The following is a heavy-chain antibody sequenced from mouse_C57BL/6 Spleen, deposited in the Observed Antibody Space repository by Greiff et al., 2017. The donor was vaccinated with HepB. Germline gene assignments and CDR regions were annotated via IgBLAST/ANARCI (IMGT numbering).Heavy chain of an antibody. D-gene: IGHD1-1*01. CDR2: ISSGSSTI. Sequence: DVMLVESEGGLVKPGGSLKLSCAASGFTFSDYGMHWVRQAPEKGLEWVAYISSGSSTIYYADTVKGRFTISRDNAKNTLFLQMTSLRSEDTAMYYCARSSSYGGYAMDYWGQGTSVTVSS. CDR1: GFTFSDYG. CDR3: ARSSSYGGYAMDY. V-gene: IGHV5-17*01. J-gene: IGHJ4*01.